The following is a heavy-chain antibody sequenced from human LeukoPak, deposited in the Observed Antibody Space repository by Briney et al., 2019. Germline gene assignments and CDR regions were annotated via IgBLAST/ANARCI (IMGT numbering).Heavy chain of an antibody. CDR2: IYHSGST. CDR3: ARGRSSGLVKRPFDY. D-gene: IGHD6-19*01. CDR1: VGSISSRSYY. J-gene: IGHJ4*02. Sequence: SETLSLTCIVSVGSISSRSYYWGWIRQPPGKGLEWIRGIYHSGSTYYNPSLKSRVTISVDTSKNQFSLKLSSATAADTAVYYCARGRSSGLVKRPFDYWGQGTLVTVSS. V-gene: IGHV4-39*07.